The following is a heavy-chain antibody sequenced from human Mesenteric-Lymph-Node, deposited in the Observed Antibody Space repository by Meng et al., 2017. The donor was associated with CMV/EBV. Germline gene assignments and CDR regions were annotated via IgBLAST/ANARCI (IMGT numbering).Heavy chain of an antibody. Sequence: ASVKVSCKASGYRFTGYYMHWVRQAPGQGLEWMGWINPTSGGTNYAQKFQGRVTMTGDTSISTAYMELSRLTSDDTAVYYCARDQDLSRTGQYYYYCMDAWGQGTTVTVSS. CDR2: INPTSGGT. CDR3: ARDQDLSRTGQYYYYCMDA. D-gene: IGHD3/OR15-3a*01. CDR1: GYRFTGYY. J-gene: IGHJ6*02. V-gene: IGHV1-2*02.